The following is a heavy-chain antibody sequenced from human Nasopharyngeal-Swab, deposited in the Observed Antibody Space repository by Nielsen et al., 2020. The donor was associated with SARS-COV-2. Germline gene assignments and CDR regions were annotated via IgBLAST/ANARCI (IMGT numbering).Heavy chain of an antibody. CDR3: ARGGYCSGGSCYPNWFDP. Sequence: SETLSLTCAVYGGSFSGYYWSWIRQPPGKGLEWIGEINHSGSTNHNPSLKSRVTISVDTSKNQFSLKLSSVTAADTAVYYCARGGYCSGGSCYPNWFDPWGQGTLVTVSS. D-gene: IGHD2-15*01. J-gene: IGHJ5*02. CDR2: INHSGST. CDR1: GGSFSGYY. V-gene: IGHV4-34*01.